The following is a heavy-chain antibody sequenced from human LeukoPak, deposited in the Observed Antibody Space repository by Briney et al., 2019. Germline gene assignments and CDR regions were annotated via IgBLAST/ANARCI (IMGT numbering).Heavy chain of an antibody. CDR2: XXWNSGSI. Sequence: AAXXFTFXDXXMHWVXXAPGXXLEXXXXXXWNSGSIGYADSVKGRFTISRDNAKNSLYLQMNSLRAEDTALYYCARSGVGYCSGGSCYYFDYWGQGTLVTVSS. CDR3: ARSGVGYCSGGSCYYFDY. J-gene: IGHJ4*02. V-gene: IGHV3-9*01. D-gene: IGHD2-15*01. CDR1: XFTFXDXX.